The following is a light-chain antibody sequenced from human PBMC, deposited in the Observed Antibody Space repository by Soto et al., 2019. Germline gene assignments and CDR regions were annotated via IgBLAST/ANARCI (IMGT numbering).Light chain of an antibody. Sequence: IVLTQSPATLSLSPGERATLSCRASQSVNNYVAWYQHKPGQSPRLLIDDTTTRATAIPARFSGSGSGTDFTRTINSQEPEDFAVYYCQHRGNVGQGTRLEIK. CDR1: QSVNNY. J-gene: IGKJ5*01. V-gene: IGKV3-11*01. CDR3: QHRGN. CDR2: DTT.